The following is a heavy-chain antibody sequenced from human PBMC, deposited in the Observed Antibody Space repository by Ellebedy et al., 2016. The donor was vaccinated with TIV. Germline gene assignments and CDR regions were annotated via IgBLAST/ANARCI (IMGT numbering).Heavy chain of an antibody. CDR3: ARRRVVGAAPNGFDI. CDR1: GGSVGTHY. CDR2: IYYSGTT. Sequence: SETLSLTCTVSGGSVGTHYWSWIRQPPGKGLEWIGYIYYSGTTHYNPSLKSRFTFSVDTSRNQFSLRMISVTAADTAIYFCARRRVVGAAPNGFDIWGQGTMVTVSS. J-gene: IGHJ3*02. V-gene: IGHV4-59*08. D-gene: IGHD2-15*01.